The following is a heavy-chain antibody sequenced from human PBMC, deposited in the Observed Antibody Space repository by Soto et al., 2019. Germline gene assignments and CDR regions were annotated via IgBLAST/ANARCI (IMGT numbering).Heavy chain of an antibody. D-gene: IGHD6-19*01. V-gene: IGHV1-2*04. Sequence: GASVKVSCKASGYTFTGYYMHWVRQAPGQGLEWMGWINPNSGGTNYAQKFQGWVTMTRDTSISTAYMELSRLRSDDTAVYYCARGLLRQAVAGTLGVDYWVQGTLVTVSS. CDR3: ARGLLRQAVAGTLGVDY. CDR2: INPNSGGT. J-gene: IGHJ4*02. CDR1: GYTFTGYY.